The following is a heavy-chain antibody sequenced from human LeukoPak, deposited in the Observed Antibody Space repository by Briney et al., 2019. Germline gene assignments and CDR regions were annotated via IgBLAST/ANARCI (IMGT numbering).Heavy chain of an antibody. Sequence: PWGSLRLSCAASRFTFSNYWMSWVHQAPGKGLEWVANIKEDGSEKYYVDSVKGRFTISRDNAKNSLYLQMNSLRAEDSAVYYCARDLGGGPPGYWGQGTLVTVSS. CDR1: RFTFSNYW. V-gene: IGHV3-7*01. J-gene: IGHJ4*02. CDR3: ARDLGGGPPGY. D-gene: IGHD4-23*01. CDR2: IKEDGSEK.